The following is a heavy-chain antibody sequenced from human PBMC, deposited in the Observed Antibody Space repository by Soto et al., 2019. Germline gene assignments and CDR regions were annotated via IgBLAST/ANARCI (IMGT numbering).Heavy chain of an antibody. V-gene: IGHV3-33*01. J-gene: IGHJ6*02. CDR1: GFTFSSYG. D-gene: IGHD3-3*01. CDR2: IWYDGSNK. Sequence: QVQLVESGGGVVQPGRSLRLSCAASGFTFSSYGMHWVRQAPGKGLEWVAVIWYDGSNKYYADSVKGRFTISRDNSKNTMDRQRNSLRAEGTAVYYCARGAGGGLIYHEYGMDDWGQGTTVTVSS. CDR3: ARGAGGGLIYHEYGMDD.